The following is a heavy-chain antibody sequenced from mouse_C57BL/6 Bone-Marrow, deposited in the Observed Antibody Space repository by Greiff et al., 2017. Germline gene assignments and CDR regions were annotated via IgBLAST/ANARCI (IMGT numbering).Heavy chain of an antibody. V-gene: IGHV1-64*01. CDR1: GYTINNYC. J-gene: IGHJ2*01. CDR2: IHPNSGST. Sequence: QVQLQQPGAELVKPGASVKLSCKASGYTINNYCMHWVKQRPGQGLEWIGMIHPNSGSTNYNEKFKSKATVTVDKSSSTDYLQLSSLTSEDAAVYYCAKAGYFDYWGQGTTLTVSS. CDR3: AKAGYFDY.